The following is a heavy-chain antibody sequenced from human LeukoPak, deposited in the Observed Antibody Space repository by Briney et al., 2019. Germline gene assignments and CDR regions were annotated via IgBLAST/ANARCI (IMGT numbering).Heavy chain of an antibody. D-gene: IGHD3-22*01. J-gene: IGHJ4*02. CDR1: GFTFSSYS. CDR3: ARAYFDSGAPHDY. CDR2: IDSSGGHV. Sequence: GGSLRLSCEASGFTFSSYSMTWVRQAPGQGLEWVSYIDSSGGHVYYVDSVKGRFTTSRDNARDSLYLQMTSLRAEDTAVYYCARAYFDSGAPHDYWGQGTLVSVSS. V-gene: IGHV3-21*01.